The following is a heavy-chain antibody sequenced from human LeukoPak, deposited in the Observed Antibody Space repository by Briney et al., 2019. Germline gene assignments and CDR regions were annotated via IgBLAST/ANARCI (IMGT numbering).Heavy chain of an antibody. CDR1: GGSISSGSYY. D-gene: IGHD6-19*01. Sequence: SETLSLTCTVSGGSISSGSYYWSWIRQPAGKGLEWIGRIYTSGSTNYNPSLKSRVTISVDTSKNQFSLKLSSVTAADTAVYYCASTTSSGWYGGAFDIWGQGTMVTVSS. V-gene: IGHV4-61*02. CDR2: IYTSGST. J-gene: IGHJ3*02. CDR3: ASTTSSGWYGGAFDI.